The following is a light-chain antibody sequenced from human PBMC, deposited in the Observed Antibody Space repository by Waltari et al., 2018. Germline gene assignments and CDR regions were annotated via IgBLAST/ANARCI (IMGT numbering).Light chain of an antibody. J-gene: IGKJ5*01. CDR1: QSISSY. CDR3: QHRSNWLSIT. V-gene: IGKV3-11*01. Sequence: EIVLTQSPATLSLSPGERATLPCRASQSISSYLAWYQQKPGQAPRLLIYDTSNRATGIPARFSGSGSGTDFTLTIGSLEPEDFAVYYCQHRSNWLSITFGQGTRLEIK. CDR2: DTS.